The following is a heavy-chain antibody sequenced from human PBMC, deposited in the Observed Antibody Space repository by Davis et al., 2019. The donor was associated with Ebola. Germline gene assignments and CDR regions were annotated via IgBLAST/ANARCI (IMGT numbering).Heavy chain of an antibody. CDR2: INHSGST. CDR1: GGSFSGYY. J-gene: IGHJ4*02. CDR3: ARGRDSYDSSGNFDY. Sequence: SETLSLTCAVYGGSFSGYYWSWIRQPPGKGLEWIGEINHSGSTNYNPSLKSRVTISVDTSKNQFSLKLNSVTAADTAVYYCARGRDSYDSSGNFDYWGQGTLVTVSS. V-gene: IGHV4-34*01. D-gene: IGHD3-22*01.